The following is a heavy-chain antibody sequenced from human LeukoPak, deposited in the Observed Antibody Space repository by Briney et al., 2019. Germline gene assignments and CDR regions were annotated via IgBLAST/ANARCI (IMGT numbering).Heavy chain of an antibody. CDR2: INGDGRRA. V-gene: IGHV3-74*01. J-gene: IGHJ6*03. CDR3: AREVEEVPAAMGVYYYYMDV. Sequence: GGSLRLSCAASGFTFSSYWMHWVRQAPGKGLVWVSRINGDGRRANYAESVKGRFTISRDNAKNTLYLQMNSLRAEDTAVYYCAREVEEVPAAMGVYYYYMDVWGKGTSVTVSS. CDR1: GFTFSSYW. D-gene: IGHD2-2*01.